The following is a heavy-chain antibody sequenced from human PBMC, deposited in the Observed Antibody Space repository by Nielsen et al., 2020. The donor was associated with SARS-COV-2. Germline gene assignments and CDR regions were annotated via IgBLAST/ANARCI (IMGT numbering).Heavy chain of an antibody. J-gene: IGHJ6*02. Sequence: ASVKVSCKASGYTFTSYAMNWVRQAPGQGLEWMGWINAGNGDTEYSLKFQGRVTITRDTSASTAYMELSSLRSEDTAVYYCASLFHSNYYHFGMDVWGQGTTVTVSS. CDR2: INAGNGDT. D-gene: IGHD4-11*01. V-gene: IGHV1-3*01. CDR1: GYTFTSYA. CDR3: ASLFHSNYYHFGMDV.